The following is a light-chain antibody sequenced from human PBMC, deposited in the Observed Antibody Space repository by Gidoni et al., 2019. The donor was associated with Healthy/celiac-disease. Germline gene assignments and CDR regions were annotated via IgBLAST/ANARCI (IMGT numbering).Light chain of an antibody. J-gene: IGKJ4*01. V-gene: IGKV1-5*03. CDR1: QSISSW. Sequence: DIQMTQSPSTLSASVGDRLTITCRASQSISSWLAWYKQKPGKAPKLLIYKASSLESGVPSRFSGSGSGTEFTLTISSMQPDDFATDYCQQYNSYPLTLGGGTKVEIK. CDR3: QQYNSYPLT. CDR2: KAS.